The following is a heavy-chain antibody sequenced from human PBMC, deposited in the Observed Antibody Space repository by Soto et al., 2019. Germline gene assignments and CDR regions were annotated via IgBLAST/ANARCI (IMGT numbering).Heavy chain of an antibody. V-gene: IGHV3-9*01. CDR2: ISWNSGSI. Sequence: GGSLRLSCAASGFTFDDYAMHWVRQAPGKGLEWVSGISWNSGSIGYADSVKGRFTISRDNAKNSLYLQMNSLRAEDTALYYCAKEIVGAPGWFDPWGQGTLVTVSS. CDR1: GFTFDDYA. J-gene: IGHJ5*02. D-gene: IGHD1-26*01. CDR3: AKEIVGAPGWFDP.